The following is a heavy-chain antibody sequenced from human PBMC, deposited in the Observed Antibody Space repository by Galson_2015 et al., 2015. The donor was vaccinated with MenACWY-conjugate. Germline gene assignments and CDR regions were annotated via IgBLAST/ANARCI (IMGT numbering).Heavy chain of an antibody. Sequence: CAISGDSVSSNSAAWSWIRQSPPRGLEWLGRTYYRSRWFNDYAESVRSRITINPDTSKNQFSQQLSSVTPEDTAVYYCARDKGYLSGWSSNALNWFDSWGQGTLVTVSS. CDR2: TYYRSRWFN. D-gene: IGHD6-19*01. V-gene: IGHV6-1*01. CDR1: GDSVSSNSAA. J-gene: IGHJ5*01. CDR3: ARDKGYLSGWSSNALNWFDS.